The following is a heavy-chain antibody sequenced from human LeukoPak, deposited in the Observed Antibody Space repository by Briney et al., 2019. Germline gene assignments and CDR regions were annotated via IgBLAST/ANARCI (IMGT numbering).Heavy chain of an antibody. CDR3: AREHSSRWDQFDY. Sequence: ASVKVSRKASGYSFVGYGITWVRQAPGQGLEGMGWFNPENGNTNYAQKAQGRVTITADTSTSTSYMELRSLRSDDTAVYYCAREHSSRWDQFDYWGQGTLVTVSS. CDR1: GYSFVGYG. V-gene: IGHV1-18*01. J-gene: IGHJ4*02. D-gene: IGHD6-13*01. CDR2: FNPENGNT.